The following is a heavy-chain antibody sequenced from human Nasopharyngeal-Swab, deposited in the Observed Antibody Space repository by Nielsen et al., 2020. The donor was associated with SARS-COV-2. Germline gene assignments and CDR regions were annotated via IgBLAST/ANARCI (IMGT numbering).Heavy chain of an antibody. J-gene: IGHJ4*02. CDR3: ARQSDSSGYYHPFDY. D-gene: IGHD3-22*01. V-gene: IGHV1-2*04. CDR1: GYTFTGYY. Sequence: ASVKVSCKASGYTFTGYYMHWVRQAPGQGLEWMGWINPNSGGTNYAQKFQGWVTMTRDTSISTAYMELSRLRPDDTAVYYCARQSDSSGYYHPFDYWGQGTLVTVSS. CDR2: INPNSGGT.